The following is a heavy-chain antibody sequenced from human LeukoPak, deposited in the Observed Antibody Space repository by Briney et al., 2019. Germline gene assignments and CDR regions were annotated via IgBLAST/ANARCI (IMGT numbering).Heavy chain of an antibody. CDR3: ARDLQMAYQLLYDTYYYYYMDV. Sequence: SVKVSCKASGGTFSSYAISWVRQAPGQGLEWMGGIIPIFGTANYAQKFQGRVTITADESTSTAYMELSSLRSEDTAVYCCARDLQMAYQLLYDTYYYYYMDVWGKGTTVTVSS. CDR1: GGTFSSYA. CDR2: IIPIFGTA. D-gene: IGHD2-2*02. J-gene: IGHJ6*03. V-gene: IGHV1-69*13.